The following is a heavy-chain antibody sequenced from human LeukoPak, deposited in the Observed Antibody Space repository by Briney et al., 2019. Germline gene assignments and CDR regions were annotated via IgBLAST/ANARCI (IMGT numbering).Heavy chain of an antibody. CDR1: GGSISSGDYY. J-gene: IGHJ4*02. CDR2: IYYSGST. V-gene: IGHV4-30-4*01. CDR3: ARLIDWSTIDY. Sequence: PSQTLSLTCTVSGGSISSGDYYWSWIRQAPGKGLEWIGYIYYSGSTYYNPSLKSRVTISVDTSKNQFSLKLSSVTAADTAVYYCARLIDWSTIDYWGQGTLVTVSS. D-gene: IGHD3-9*01.